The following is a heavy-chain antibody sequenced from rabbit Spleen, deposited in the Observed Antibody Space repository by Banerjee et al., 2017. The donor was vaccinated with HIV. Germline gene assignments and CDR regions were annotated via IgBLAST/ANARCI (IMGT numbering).Heavy chain of an antibody. V-gene: IGHV1S40*01. CDR3: ARSVGSYDDAADL. Sequence: QSLEESGGGLVKPGASLTLTCTASGFDFNNDYHVCWVRQAPGKGLEWIGCVRVSGGWIGYASWAKGRFTISKTSSTTVTLQMTSLTAADTATYFCARSVGSYDDAADLWGQGTLVTVS. CDR1: GFDFNNDYH. D-gene: IGHD6-1*01. J-gene: IGHJ4*01. CDR2: VRVSGGWI.